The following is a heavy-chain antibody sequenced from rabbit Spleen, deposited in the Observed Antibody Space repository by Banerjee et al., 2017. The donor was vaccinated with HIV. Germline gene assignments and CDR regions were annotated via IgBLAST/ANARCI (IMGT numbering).Heavy chain of an antibody. Sequence: QEQLEESGGDLVKPGASLTLTCTASGFSFSNKAVMCWVRQAPGKGLEWIACINAVTGKAVYASWAKGRFTISRTSSTTVTLRMTSLTAADRATYFCARDLVGVIGWNFYLWGQGTLVTVS. CDR2: INAVTGKA. CDR3: ARDLVGVIGWNFYL. D-gene: IGHD2-1*01. V-gene: IGHV1S45*01. CDR1: GFSFSNKAV. J-gene: IGHJ4*01.